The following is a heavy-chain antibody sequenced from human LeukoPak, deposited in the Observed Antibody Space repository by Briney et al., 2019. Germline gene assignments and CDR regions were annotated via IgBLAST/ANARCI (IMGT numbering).Heavy chain of an antibody. CDR1: GFIFTDYW. J-gene: IGHJ4*02. V-gene: IGHV3-7*01. CDR3: ARGNLYGEFDY. D-gene: IGHD4-17*01. Sequence: GGSLRLSCAASGFIFTDYWMYWVRQAPGRGLAWVANIKEDGSEKNYVDSVKGRFTISRDNAKNTLYLQMNSLRAEDAAVYYCARGNLYGEFDYWGQGTLVTVSS. CDR2: IKEDGSEK.